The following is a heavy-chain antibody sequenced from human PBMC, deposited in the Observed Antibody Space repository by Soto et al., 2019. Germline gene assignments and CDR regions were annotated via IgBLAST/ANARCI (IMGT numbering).Heavy chain of an antibody. CDR2: IFHTGNT. V-gene: IGHV4-31*03. Sequence: QVQLQESGPGLMKPSQTLSLTCSVSAGSISSPGYYWSWIRQHPGKGLEGVGYIFHTGNTAYNRSLSSRLTMSVDTSKNQFSLKLTSVTAADTALYYCARGATATTARGAFDIWGQGTMVTVSS. D-gene: IGHD1-1*01. J-gene: IGHJ3*02. CDR1: AGSISSPGYY. CDR3: ARGATATTARGAFDI.